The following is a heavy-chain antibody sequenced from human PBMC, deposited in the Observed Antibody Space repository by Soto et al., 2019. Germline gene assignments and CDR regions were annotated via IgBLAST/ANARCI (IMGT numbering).Heavy chain of an antibody. CDR1: DSSINSNYY. V-gene: IGHV4-38-2*01. J-gene: IGHJ4*02. Sequence: SETLSLTCGVSDSSINSNYYWLGIRQPPGKGLEWIGAIHHSGTTYYTPSLKSRVTISMDTSKNHFSLRLTSVTAADTAKYYCARGLYGDNFDYWGQGTPVTVSS. D-gene: IGHD4-17*01. CDR2: IHHSGTT. CDR3: ARGLYGDNFDY.